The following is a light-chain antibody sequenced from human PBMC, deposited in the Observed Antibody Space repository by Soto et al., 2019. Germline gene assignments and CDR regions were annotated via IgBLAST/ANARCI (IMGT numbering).Light chain of an antibody. Sequence: VVLTQSPGTLSLSPGEGATLSCRASQSLTNTFLTWYQQKPGQTPRLLIYGGFSRATGVPDRFSGGGSGTDFTLSISRLEPEDSAVYFCQQYAFSPRTFGQGTKVEVK. CDR1: QSLTNTF. CDR3: QQYAFSPRT. CDR2: GGF. V-gene: IGKV3-20*01. J-gene: IGKJ1*01.